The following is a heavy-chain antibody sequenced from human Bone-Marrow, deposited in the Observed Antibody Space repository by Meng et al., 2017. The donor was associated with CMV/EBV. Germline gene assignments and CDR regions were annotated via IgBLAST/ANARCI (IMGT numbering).Heavy chain of an antibody. CDR2: INHSGST. D-gene: IGHD4-11*01. CDR3: ARGSYRRA. Sequence: TLALTCAYDGVSVTVYYCGWLRQPPGKGLEWIWEINHSGSTNYNPSLKSRDTISVDTSKNQFSLKLSSVTAADTAVYYCARGSYRRAWGQGTLVTVSS. CDR1: GVSVTVYY. V-gene: IGHV4-34*01. J-gene: IGHJ5*02.